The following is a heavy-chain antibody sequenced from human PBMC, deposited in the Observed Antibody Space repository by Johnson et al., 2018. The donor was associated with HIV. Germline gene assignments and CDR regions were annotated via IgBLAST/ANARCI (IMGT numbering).Heavy chain of an antibody. CDR2: INWNGGSQ. CDR1: GFTFSNAW. V-gene: IGHV3-20*04. J-gene: IGHJ3*02. D-gene: IGHD2-15*01. Sequence: EVQLVESGGGLVKPGGSLRLSCAASGFTFSNAWMSWVRQVPGKWLAWVASINWNGGSQGYADSVKGRFTISRDNSKNTLYLQMNSLRAEDTAVYYCAKEQLLRAFDIWGQGTMVTVSS. CDR3: AKEQLLRAFDI.